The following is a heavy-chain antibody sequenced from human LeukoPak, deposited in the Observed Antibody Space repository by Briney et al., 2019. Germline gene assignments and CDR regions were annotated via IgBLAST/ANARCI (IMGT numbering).Heavy chain of an antibody. Sequence: SGTLSLTCALSGDSIVSSNWWCWVRQPPGKGLEWIGEIYQTGSTMYNPSLKSRVTISVDKSKNQVSLKLTSVTAADTALYYCAREHRSSSGSYYLDYWGQGTLVTVSS. CDR1: GDSIVSSNW. CDR2: IYQTGST. V-gene: IGHV4-4*02. CDR3: AREHRSSSGSYYLDY. J-gene: IGHJ4*02. D-gene: IGHD3-10*01.